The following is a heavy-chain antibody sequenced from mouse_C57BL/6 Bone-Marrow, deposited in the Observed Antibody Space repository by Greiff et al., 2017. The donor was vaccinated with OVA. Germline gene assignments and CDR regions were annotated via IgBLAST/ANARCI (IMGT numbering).Heavy chain of an antibody. CDR1: GFTFSDFY. V-gene: IGHV7-1*01. CDR3: ARDNGDWYFEV. J-gene: IGHJ1*03. CDR2: SRNKANDYTT. Sequence: EVQGVESGGGLVQSGRSLRLSCATSGFTFSDFYMEWVRQAPGKGLEWIAASRNKANDYTTEYSASVKGRFIVSRETSQSILYLQMNDLRAEDTAISYGARDNGDWYFEVWGTGTTVTVSS.